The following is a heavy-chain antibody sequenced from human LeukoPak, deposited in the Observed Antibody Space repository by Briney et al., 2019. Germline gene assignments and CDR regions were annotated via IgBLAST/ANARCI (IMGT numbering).Heavy chain of an antibody. D-gene: IGHD3-22*01. Sequence: QPGGSLRLSCAASGFSFSMYWMHWVRQAPGKGLEWVAFIRYDGSNKYYADSVKGRFTISRDNSKNTLYLQMNSLRAEDTAVYYCANLDDSSGYSDYWGQGTLVTVSS. J-gene: IGHJ4*02. CDR1: GFSFSMYW. CDR2: IRYDGSNK. V-gene: IGHV3-30*02. CDR3: ANLDDSSGYSDY.